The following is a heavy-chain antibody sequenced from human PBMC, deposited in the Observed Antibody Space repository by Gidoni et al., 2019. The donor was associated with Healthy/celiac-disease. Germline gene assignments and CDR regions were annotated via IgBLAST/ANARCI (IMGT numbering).Heavy chain of an antibody. Sequence: EVQLVESGGGLVQPGGSLRLSCAASGFTFSSYWMSWVRQAPGKGLEWVANIKQDGSEKYYVDSVKGRFTISRDNAKNSLYLQMNSLRAEDTAVYYCAREYTMNSWIQLWLRGGWFDPWGQGTLVTVSS. CDR3: AREYTMNSWIQLWLRGGWFDP. CDR1: GFTFSSYW. D-gene: IGHD5-18*01. J-gene: IGHJ5*02. V-gene: IGHV3-7*03. CDR2: IKQDGSEK.